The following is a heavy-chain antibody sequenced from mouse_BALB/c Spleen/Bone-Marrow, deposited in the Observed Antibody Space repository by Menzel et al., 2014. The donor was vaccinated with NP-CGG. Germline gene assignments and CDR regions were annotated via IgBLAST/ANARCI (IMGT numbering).Heavy chain of an antibody. J-gene: IGHJ3*01. Sequence: EVHLVESGGGLVQPGGSLKLSCAASGFDFSRYWMSWVRQAPGKGLEWIGEINPDSSTINYTPSLKDKFIISRDNAKNPLYLQKSKVRSEDTALYYCTRLHYYGYSAYWVQGTLVTVST. V-gene: IGHV4-1*02. D-gene: IGHD1-2*01. CDR1: GFDFSRYW. CDR2: INPDSSTI. CDR3: TRLHYYGYSAY.